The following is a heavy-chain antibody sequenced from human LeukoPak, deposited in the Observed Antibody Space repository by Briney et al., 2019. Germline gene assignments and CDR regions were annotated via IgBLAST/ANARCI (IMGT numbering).Heavy chain of an antibody. CDR2: IYYSGST. Sequence: PSETLSLTCAVHGGAFSGYQWGWIRRPPGKGLGWIGYIYYSGSTNYNPSLKSRVTISVDTSKNQFSLKLSSVTAADTAVYYCAREFPKYDFWSGYSSGAFDIWGQGTMVTVSS. CDR3: AREFPKYDFWSGYSSGAFDI. CDR1: GGAFSGYQ. J-gene: IGHJ3*02. D-gene: IGHD3-3*01. V-gene: IGHV4-59*01.